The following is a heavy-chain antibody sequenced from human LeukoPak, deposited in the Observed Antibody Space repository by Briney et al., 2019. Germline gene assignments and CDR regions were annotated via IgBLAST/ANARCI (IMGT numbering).Heavy chain of an antibody. Sequence: SETLSLTCTVSGYSISSGYYWGWIRQPPGKGLEWIGRIYHSGSTYYNPFLKSRVTISVATSKNQYSMKLSSVTAADTAVYYCARRIAAAGHWGDYFDYWGQGTLVTVSS. V-gene: IGHV4-38-2*02. CDR3: ARRIAAAGHWGDYFDY. CDR2: IYHSGST. D-gene: IGHD6-13*01. CDR1: GYSISSGYY. J-gene: IGHJ4*02.